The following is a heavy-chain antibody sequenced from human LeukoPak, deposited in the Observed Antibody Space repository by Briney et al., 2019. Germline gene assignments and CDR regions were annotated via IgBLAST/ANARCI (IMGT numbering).Heavy chain of an antibody. CDR2: IHHSGST. D-gene: IGHD3-10*01. CDR1: GGSISSNDHY. CDR3: ARATITMAHGIPADAFDI. Sequence: ASQTLSPTCTVSGGSISSNDHYWSWIRQPPGKGLEWIGYIHHSGSTYYHPSLQSSITISVESSKKQFSLKLSSVSAAHTAVYYCARATITMAHGIPADAFDIWGQGTMVTVPS. V-gene: IGHV4-30-4*08. J-gene: IGHJ3*02.